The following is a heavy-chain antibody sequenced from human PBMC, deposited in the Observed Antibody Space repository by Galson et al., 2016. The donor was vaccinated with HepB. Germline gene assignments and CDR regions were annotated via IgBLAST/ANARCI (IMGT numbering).Heavy chain of an antibody. CDR2: IYHSGNT. D-gene: IGHD3-16*02. CDR3: ARVIRSGRSISNFGDLSPYYYGSDV. Sequence: SETLSLTCAVSGGSISSSNWWSWVRQPPGKGLEWIGEIYHSGNTNYNPSLKSRVTMSVDRSKNQFSLKLTSVTAADTAVYYCARVIRSGRSISNFGDLSPYYYGSDVWGQGTTVTVSS. V-gene: IGHV4-4*02. CDR1: GGSISSSNW. J-gene: IGHJ6*02.